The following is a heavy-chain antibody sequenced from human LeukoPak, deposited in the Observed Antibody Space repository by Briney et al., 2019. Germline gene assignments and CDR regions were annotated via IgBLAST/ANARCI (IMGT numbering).Heavy chain of an antibody. V-gene: IGHV4-38-2*01. D-gene: IGHD6-19*01. CDR3: ARAPGGWSFYYYYYMDV. CDR2: IYHSGST. Sequence: SETLSLTCAVSGYSISSGYYWGWTRQPPGKGLEWIGSIYHSGSTYYNPSLKSRVTISVDTSKNQFSLKLSSVTAADTAVYYCARAPGGWSFYYYYYMDVWGKGTTVTVSS. J-gene: IGHJ6*03. CDR1: GYSISSGYY.